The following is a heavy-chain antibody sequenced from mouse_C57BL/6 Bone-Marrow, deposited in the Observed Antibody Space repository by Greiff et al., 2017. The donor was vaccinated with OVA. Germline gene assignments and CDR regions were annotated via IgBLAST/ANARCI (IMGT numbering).Heavy chain of an antibody. CDR2: ISSGSSTI. CDR1: GFTFSDYG. J-gene: IGHJ1*03. CDR3: ARINYWYFDV. Sequence: EVQLQQSGGGLVKPGGSLKLSCAASGFTFSDYGMHWVRQAPETGLEWVAYISSGSSTIYYADTVKGRFTISRDNAKNTLFLQMTSLRSEDTAMYYCARINYWYFDVWGTGTTVTGSS. V-gene: IGHV5-17*01.